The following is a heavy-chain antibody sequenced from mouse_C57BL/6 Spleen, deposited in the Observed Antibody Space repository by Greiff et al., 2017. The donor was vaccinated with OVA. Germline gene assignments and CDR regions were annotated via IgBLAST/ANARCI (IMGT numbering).Heavy chain of an antibody. CDR2: IYPGDGDT. J-gene: IGHJ2*01. D-gene: IGHD2-5*01. Sequence: VQLQQSGPELVKPGASVKISCKASGYAFSSSWMNWVKQRPGKGLEWIGRIYPGDGDTNYNGKFKGKATLTADKSSSTAYMQRSSLTSEDSAVYCCARSSYYSNYGDYVDYWGQGTTLTVSS. CDR3: ARSSYYSNYGDYVDY. V-gene: IGHV1-82*01. CDR1: GYAFSSSW.